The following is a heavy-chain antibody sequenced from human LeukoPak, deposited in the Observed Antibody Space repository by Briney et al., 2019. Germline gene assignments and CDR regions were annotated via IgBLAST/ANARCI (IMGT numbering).Heavy chain of an antibody. CDR1: YS. CDR3: ARDMSIAAAGTHRGDY. CDR2: ISSSSSYI. Sequence: YSMNWVRQAPGKGLEWVSSISSSSSYIYYADSVKGRFTISRDNAKNSLYLQMNSLRAEDTAVYYCARDMSIAAAGTHRGDYWGQGTLVTVSS. D-gene: IGHD6-13*01. J-gene: IGHJ4*02. V-gene: IGHV3-21*01.